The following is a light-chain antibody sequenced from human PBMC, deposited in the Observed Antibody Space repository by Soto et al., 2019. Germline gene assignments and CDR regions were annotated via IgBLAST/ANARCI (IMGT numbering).Light chain of an antibody. J-gene: IGKJ4*01. CDR1: QRINIW. V-gene: IGKV1-5*01. CDR3: QQYSTYSLT. CDR2: DAS. Sequence: DIQMTQSPPTLSASIGDRVTITCRASQRINIWLAWYQQKAGKAPKVLIYDASSLESGVPSRFSGSGSGTEFTLTISSLQPVDLATYYCQQYSTYSLTFGGGTKVEI.